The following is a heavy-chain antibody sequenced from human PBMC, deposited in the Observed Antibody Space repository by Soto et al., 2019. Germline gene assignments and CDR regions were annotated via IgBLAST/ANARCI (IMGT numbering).Heavy chain of an antibody. J-gene: IGHJ4*02. V-gene: IGHV3-21*01. D-gene: IGHD3-9*01. Sequence: EVQLVESGGGLVKPGGSLRLSCAASGFTFSSYSMNWVRQAPGKGLEWVSSISSSSSYIYYADSVKGRFTISRDNAKNSLYLQMNSLRAEDTAVYYCARDPGVLRYFVWSSKGGYWGQGTLVTVSS. CDR2: ISSSSSYI. CDR3: ARDPGVLRYFVWSSKGGY. CDR1: GFTFSSYS.